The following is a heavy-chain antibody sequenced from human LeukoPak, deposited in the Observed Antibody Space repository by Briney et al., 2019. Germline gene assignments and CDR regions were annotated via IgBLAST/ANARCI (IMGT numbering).Heavy chain of an antibody. CDR2: ISPDGNIE. CDR1: GFTFTTFG. J-gene: IGHJ4*02. V-gene: IGHV3-30*18. D-gene: IGHD1/OR15-1a*01. CDR3: AKINNDDDY. Sequence: GRSLRLSCAASGFTFTTFGIHWVRQAPGKGLKWVAAISPDGNIEYYTDSVKGRFTISRDNSKNMIYLQMNSLRGEDSAVYYCAKINNDDDYWGQGTLVTVSS.